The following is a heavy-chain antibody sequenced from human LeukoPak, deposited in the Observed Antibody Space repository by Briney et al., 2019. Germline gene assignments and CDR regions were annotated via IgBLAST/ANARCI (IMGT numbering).Heavy chain of an antibody. Sequence: GGSLRLSCAASGFSFNEFTMHWLRQAPGKGLEWVALIGYDGDPTFYADSVKGRFTISRDISKNTLFLQMNSLRPEDTAVYYCAKDKGGARIYFDSWGQGTLVTVSS. CDR2: IGYDGDPT. V-gene: IGHV3-43*01. CDR3: AKDKGGARIYFDS. J-gene: IGHJ4*02. CDR1: GFSFNEFT. D-gene: IGHD1-26*01.